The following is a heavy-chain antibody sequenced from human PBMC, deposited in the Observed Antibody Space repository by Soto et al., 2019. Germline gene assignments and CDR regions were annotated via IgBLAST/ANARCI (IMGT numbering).Heavy chain of an antibody. V-gene: IGHV3-30*18. Sequence: PGGSLRLSCAASGFTFSSYGMHWVRQAPGKGLEWVAVISYDGSNKYYADSVKGRFTISRDNSKNTLYLQMNSLRAEDTAVYYCAKGDSNYYYYYMDVWGKGTTVTVSS. CDR2: ISYDGSNK. J-gene: IGHJ6*03. D-gene: IGHD4-4*01. CDR1: GFTFSSYG. CDR3: AKGDSNYYYYYMDV.